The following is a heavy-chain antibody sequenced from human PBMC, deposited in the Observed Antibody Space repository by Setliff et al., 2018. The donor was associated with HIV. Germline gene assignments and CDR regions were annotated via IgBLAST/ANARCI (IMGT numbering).Heavy chain of an antibody. CDR2: IYPKSGDT. CDR3: ARGQYGDELFDY. Sequence: GASVKVSCKASGYTFTDYYMHWMRQAPGRGLEWMGWIYPKSGDTNYAPKLQGRVTMTTDKSTSTAYMELRSLRSDDTAVYYCARGQYGDELFDYWGQGTLVTVSS. D-gene: IGHD4-17*01. V-gene: IGHV1-2*02. CDR1: GYTFTDYY. J-gene: IGHJ4*02.